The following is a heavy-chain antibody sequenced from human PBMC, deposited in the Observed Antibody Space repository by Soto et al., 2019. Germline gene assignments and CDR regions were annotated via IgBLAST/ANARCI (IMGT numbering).Heavy chain of an antibody. D-gene: IGHD5-12*01. CDR1: GFTFSIYA. Sequence: ALRLSCSASGFTFSIYAMSWVRQAPGKGLEWVSAISGSGGSTYYADSVKGRFTISRDNSKSTLYLQMNSLRAEDTAVYYCAKDRAPVAMFDYWGQGTLVTV. J-gene: IGHJ4*02. CDR2: ISGSGGST. V-gene: IGHV3-23*01. CDR3: AKDRAPVAMFDY.